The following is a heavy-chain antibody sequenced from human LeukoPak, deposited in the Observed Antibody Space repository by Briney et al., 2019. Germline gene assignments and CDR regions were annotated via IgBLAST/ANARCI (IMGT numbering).Heavy chain of an antibody. CDR1: GGAMNNYY. CDR2: IYSSGST. V-gene: IGHV4-4*07. Sequence: SETLSLTCTVSGGAMNNYYWNWIRQPPGKGLGWVVRIYSSGSTNYNPSLKSRVPMSIDKSKNQFFLKLSSVTAADTAVYYCARRTDYWGQGTLVTVSS. CDR3: ARRTDY. D-gene: IGHD1-14*01. J-gene: IGHJ4*02.